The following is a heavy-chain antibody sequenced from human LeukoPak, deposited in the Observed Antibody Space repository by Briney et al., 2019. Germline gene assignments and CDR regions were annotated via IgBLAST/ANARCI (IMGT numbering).Heavy chain of an antibody. CDR3: ARHPTALVSYGFDP. D-gene: IGHD5-18*01. J-gene: IGHJ5*02. V-gene: IGHV4-59*08. CDR1: GGSFSNYY. Sequence: SETLSLTCTVSGGSFSNYYWSWIRQPPGKGLEWIGYIYYSGSTNYNPSLKSRVTISVDASKNQFSLNLSSVTAADTAVYYCARHPTALVSYGFDPWGQGTLVTVSS. CDR2: IYYSGST.